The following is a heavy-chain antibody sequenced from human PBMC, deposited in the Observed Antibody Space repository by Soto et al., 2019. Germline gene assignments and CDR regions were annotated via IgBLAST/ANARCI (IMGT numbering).Heavy chain of an antibody. V-gene: IGHV3-53*01. Sequence: DVQLVESGGGLIQPGESLRLSCAAFGLTISGKKYVAWVRQAPGKGLEWFSGRYDVDGSFYADSVRGRFTTSSDSSKTTVYLRMNDLRPDDTAVYYCATWHEREHAYDVWGQGTTVTVSS. J-gene: IGHJ3*01. CDR1: GLTISGKKY. CDR3: ATWHEREHAYDV. D-gene: IGHD1-1*01. CDR2: RYDVDGS.